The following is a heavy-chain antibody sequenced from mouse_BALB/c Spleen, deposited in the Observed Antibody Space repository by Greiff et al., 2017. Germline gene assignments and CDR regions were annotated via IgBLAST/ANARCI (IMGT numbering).Heavy chain of an antibody. CDR3: ARSGPFYAMDY. Sequence: EVQRVESGGGLVQPGGSRKLSCAASGFTFSSFGMHWVRQAPEKGLEWVAYISSGSSTIYYADTVKGRFTISRDNPKNTLFLQMTSLRSEDTAMYYCARSGPFYAMDYWGQGTSVTVSS. J-gene: IGHJ4*01. V-gene: IGHV5-17*02. CDR1: GFTFSSFG. D-gene: IGHD3-1*01. CDR2: ISSGSSTI.